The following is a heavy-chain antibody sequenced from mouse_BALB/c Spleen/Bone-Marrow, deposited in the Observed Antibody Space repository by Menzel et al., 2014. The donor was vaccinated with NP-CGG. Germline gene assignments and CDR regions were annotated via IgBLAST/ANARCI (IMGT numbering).Heavy chain of an antibody. CDR3: ARLGYYGAMDY. Sequence: EVKLVESGGGLVQPGGSLKLSCAASGFDSSRSWMSWVRQTPGKGLEWIGEINPDSSTINYTPSLKDKFIISRDNAKNTLYLQMSKVRSEDTALYYCARLGYYGAMDYWGQRTSVTVSS. J-gene: IGHJ4*01. CDR1: GFDSSRSW. V-gene: IGHV4-1*02. D-gene: IGHD1-1*01. CDR2: INPDSSTI.